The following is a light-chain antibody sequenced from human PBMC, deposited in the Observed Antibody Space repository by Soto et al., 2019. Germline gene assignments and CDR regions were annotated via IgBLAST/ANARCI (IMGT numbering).Light chain of an antibody. Sequence: IVLTQSPGTLSLSPGERATLSCRASQSVSSNYLAWFQQRPGQAPRLLIYGVSTRATGTPDRFSASGSGTDFTLSISRLEPEDFAVYFCQQYGASPWTFGQGTKVDI. CDR3: QQYGASPWT. CDR1: QSVSSNY. J-gene: IGKJ1*01. CDR2: GVS. V-gene: IGKV3-20*01.